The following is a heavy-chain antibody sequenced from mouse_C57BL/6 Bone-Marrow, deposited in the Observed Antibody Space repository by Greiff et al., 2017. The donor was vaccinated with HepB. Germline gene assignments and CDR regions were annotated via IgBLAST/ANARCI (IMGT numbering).Heavy chain of an antibody. CDR3: ARQYYGSSYDY. V-gene: IGHV5-9*01. Sequence: DVKLVDSGGGLVKPGGSLKLSCAASGFTFSSYTMSWVRQTPEKRLEWVATISGGGGNTYYPDSVKGRFTISRDNAKNTLYLQMSSLRSEDTALYYCARQYYGSSYDYWGQGTTLTVSS. D-gene: IGHD1-1*01. CDR2: ISGGGGNT. J-gene: IGHJ2*01. CDR1: GFTFSSYT.